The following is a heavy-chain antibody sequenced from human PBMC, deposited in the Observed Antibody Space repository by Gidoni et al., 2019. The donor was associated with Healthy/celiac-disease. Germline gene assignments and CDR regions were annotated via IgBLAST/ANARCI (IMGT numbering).Heavy chain of an antibody. D-gene: IGHD3-22*01. V-gene: IGHV4-39*01. CDR2: IYYSGST. Sequence: QLQLQESGPGLVKPSETLSLTCTVSGGSISSSSSYWGWIRQPPGKGLEWIGSIYYSGSTYYHPSLKSRVTISVDTSKNQFSLKLSSVTAADTAVYYCARSSGYYFGYWGQGTLVTVSS. J-gene: IGHJ4*02. CDR1: GGSISSSSSY. CDR3: ARSSGYYFGY.